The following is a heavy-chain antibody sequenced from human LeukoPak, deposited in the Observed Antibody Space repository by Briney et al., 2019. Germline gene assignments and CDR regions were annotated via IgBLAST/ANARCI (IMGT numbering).Heavy chain of an antibody. CDR3: AKDRGSSGWDSGLED. D-gene: IGHD6-19*01. CDR2: ISWNSGSI. Sequence: GGSLRLSCAASGFTFDDYAMHWVRQAPGKGLEWVSGISWNSGSIGYADSVKGRFTISRDNAKNSLYLQMNSLRAEDMALYYCAKDRGSSGWDSGLEDWGQGTLVTVSS. J-gene: IGHJ4*02. V-gene: IGHV3-9*03. CDR1: GFTFDDYA.